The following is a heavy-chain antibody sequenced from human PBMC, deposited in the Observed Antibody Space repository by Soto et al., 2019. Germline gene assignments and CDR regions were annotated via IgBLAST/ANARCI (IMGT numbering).Heavy chain of an antibody. D-gene: IGHD3-10*01. J-gene: IGHJ4*02. CDR1: GFTFNDFE. Sequence: EVQLLESGGGLVQPGGSLRLSCGVSGFTFNDFEMNWVRQAPGKGLEWLAYIDGSGTTKKYADSVRGRFTISRDNPNNSLFLQMSSLSAAVPAIYYCARGFGRFNYWGQGTLVSVSS. V-gene: IGHV3-48*03. CDR2: IDGSGTTK. CDR3: ARGFGRFNY.